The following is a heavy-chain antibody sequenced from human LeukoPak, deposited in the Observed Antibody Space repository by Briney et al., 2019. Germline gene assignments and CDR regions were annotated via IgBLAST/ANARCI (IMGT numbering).Heavy chain of an antibody. CDR3: AKAQGYSSGNYFDY. V-gene: IGHV3-23*01. D-gene: IGHD6-19*01. J-gene: IGHJ4*02. Sequence: PGGPLRLSCAASGFTFSSYAMSWVRQAPGKGLEWVSAISGSGGSTYYADSVKGRFTISRDNSKNTLYLQMNSLRAEDTAVYYCAKAQGYSSGNYFDYWGQGTLVTVSS. CDR1: GFTFSSYA. CDR2: ISGSGGST.